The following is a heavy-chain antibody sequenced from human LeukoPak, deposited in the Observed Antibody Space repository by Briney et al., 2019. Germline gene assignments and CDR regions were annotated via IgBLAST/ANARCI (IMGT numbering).Heavy chain of an antibody. Sequence: PGRSLRLSCAASGFTFSRYWMTWLRQAPGKGLEWVANIKQDGSETHYVDSVKGRFTISRDNAKNSLSLQMNSLRVEDTAVYYCARPFDDGSGRFNRPYDSWGQGTLVTVSS. D-gene: IGHD3-10*01. V-gene: IGHV3-7*04. CDR2: IKQDGSET. CDR1: GFTFSRYW. CDR3: ARPFDDGSGRFNRPYDS. J-gene: IGHJ4*02.